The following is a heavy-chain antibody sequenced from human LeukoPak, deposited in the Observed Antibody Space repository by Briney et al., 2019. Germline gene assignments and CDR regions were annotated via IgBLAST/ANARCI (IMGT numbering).Heavy chain of an antibody. CDR2: IWYDGSNK. CDR1: GFTFTNYG. V-gene: IGHV3-33*01. D-gene: IGHD3-16*01. CDR3: ATNWGTGPYYYAMDI. J-gene: IGHJ6*02. Sequence: SGGSLRLSCAASGFTFTNYGMHWVRQAPGKGLEWVAVIWYDGSNKYYADSVKGRFTISRDNSKNTLYLQLNSLRAEDTAVYYCATNWGTGPYYYAMDIWGQGTTVTVAS.